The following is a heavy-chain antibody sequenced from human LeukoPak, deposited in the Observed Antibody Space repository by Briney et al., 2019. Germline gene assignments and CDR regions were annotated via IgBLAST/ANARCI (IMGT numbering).Heavy chain of an antibody. CDR1: GFTFSNYG. V-gene: IGHV3-30*02. Sequence: GGSLRLSCAASGFTFSNYGMHWVRQAPGKGLEWVAFILYNGSKKYYADSVKGRFTMSRDNSKNTLYLQMNSLRAEDTAVYYCAKDMSTVSYFYYMDVWGKGTTVTISS. D-gene: IGHD4-17*01. CDR2: ILYNGSKK. J-gene: IGHJ6*03. CDR3: AKDMSTVSYFYYMDV.